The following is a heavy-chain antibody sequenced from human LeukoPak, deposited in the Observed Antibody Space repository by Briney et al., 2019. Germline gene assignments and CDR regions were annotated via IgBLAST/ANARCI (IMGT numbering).Heavy chain of an antibody. V-gene: IGHV1-2*04. CDR1: GGTFSSYA. J-gene: IGHJ6*02. D-gene: IGHD3-3*01. CDR2: INPNSGGT. Sequence: GASVKVSCKASGGTFSSYAISWVRQAPGQGLEWMGWINPNSGGTNYAQKFQGWVTMTRDTSISTAYMELSRLRSDDTAVYYCARGRAYDFWSGYYISDLSGMDVWGQGTTVTVSS. CDR3: ARGRAYDFWSGYYISDLSGMDV.